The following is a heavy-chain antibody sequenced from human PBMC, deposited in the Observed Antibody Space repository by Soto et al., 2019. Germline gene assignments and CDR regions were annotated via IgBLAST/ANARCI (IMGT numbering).Heavy chain of an antibody. D-gene: IGHD4-17*01. CDR1: GFTFSSYS. J-gene: IGHJ5*02. CDR2: ISSSSSTI. V-gene: IGHV3-48*01. CDR3: ARVGVRDGDYGVSRFDP. Sequence: GGSLRLSCAASGFTFSSYSMNWVRQPPGKGLEWVSYISSSSSTIYYADSVKGRFTISRDNAKNSLYLQMNSLTAADTAVYYCARVGVRDGDYGVSRFDPWGQGTLVTVSS.